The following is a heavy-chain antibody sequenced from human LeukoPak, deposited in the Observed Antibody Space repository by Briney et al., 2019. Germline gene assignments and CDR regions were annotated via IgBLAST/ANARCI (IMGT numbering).Heavy chain of an antibody. V-gene: IGHV3-33*06. D-gene: IGHD3-10*01. CDR3: AKGGLHYYATAFDY. J-gene: IGHJ4*02. Sequence: QSGRSLRLSCAASGFTFSSYGMHWVRQAPGKGLEWVAVIWYDGSNKYYADSVKGRFTISRDNSKNTLYLQMNSLRAEDTAVYYCAKGGLHYYATAFDYWGQGTLVTVSS. CDR2: IWYDGSNK. CDR1: GFTFSSYG.